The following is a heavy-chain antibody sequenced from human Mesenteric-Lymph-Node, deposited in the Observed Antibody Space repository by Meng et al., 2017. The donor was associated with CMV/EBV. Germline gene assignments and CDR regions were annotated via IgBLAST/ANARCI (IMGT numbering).Heavy chain of an antibody. Sequence: GESLKISCAASGFSFSSYAMSWVRQTPGKGLQWVSVIYSGGSKTFYADSVKGRFTISRDNSKNTLYLQMNSLRDEDTAVYYCATVGGFCTSTSCYYFDHWGQGSLVTVSS. CDR3: ATVGGFCTSTSCYYFDH. CDR2: IYSGGSKT. D-gene: IGHD2-2*01. V-gene: IGHV3-23*03. J-gene: IGHJ4*01. CDR1: GFSFSSYA.